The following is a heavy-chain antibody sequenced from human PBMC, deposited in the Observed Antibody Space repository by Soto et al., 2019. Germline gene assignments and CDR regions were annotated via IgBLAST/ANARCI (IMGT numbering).Heavy chain of an antibody. D-gene: IGHD3-3*01. V-gene: IGHV4-39*01. CDR2: IYDSGTT. CDR1: GGSSISSSCC. Sequence: SVTMSVTCTVAGGSSISSSCCWGWKSQPPGKGLEWIGSIYDSGTTYYNPSLKSRVTIYVDTSKNQVSLKLSSVTAADTAVYYCARRVTIPLFYYDYWGQGTLVTVS. CDR3: ARRVTIPLFYYDY. J-gene: IGHJ4*02.